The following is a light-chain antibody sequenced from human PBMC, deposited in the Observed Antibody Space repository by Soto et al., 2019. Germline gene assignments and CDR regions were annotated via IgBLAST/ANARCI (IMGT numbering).Light chain of an antibody. J-gene: IGKJ1*01. CDR3: QQRSSWPWT. Sequence: VLTQSPATLSLSPGERATLSCRASQSVSSYLAWYQQKPGQAPRIIMYDVSNRATGIPASFSVSGSGTDCTLTITRIETEDGAVYYCQQRSSWPWTFGQGTKVDIK. V-gene: IGKV3-11*01. CDR2: DVS. CDR1: QSVSSY.